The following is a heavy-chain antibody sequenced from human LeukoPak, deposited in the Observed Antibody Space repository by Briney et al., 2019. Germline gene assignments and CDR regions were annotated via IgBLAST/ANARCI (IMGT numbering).Heavy chain of an antibody. J-gene: IGHJ4*02. Sequence: SETLSLTCTVSGGSIGSSSYYWGWIRQPPGKGLEWIGSIYHSGSTNYNPSLKSRVTISVDKSKNQFSLKLSSVTAADTAVYYCARDLSARGMDYWGQGTLVTVSS. D-gene: IGHD3-16*01. CDR1: GGSIGSSSYY. CDR3: ARDLSARGMDY. CDR2: IYHSGST. V-gene: IGHV4-39*07.